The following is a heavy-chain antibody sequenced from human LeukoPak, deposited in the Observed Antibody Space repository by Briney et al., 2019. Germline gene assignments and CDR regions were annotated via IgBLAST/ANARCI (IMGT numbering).Heavy chain of an antibody. D-gene: IGHD3-22*01. CDR1: GYTGTGYY. Sequence: ASVKVSCKASGYTGTGYYMHWVRQAPGHGLEWLGWINPNSGGTNYAQKFQGRVTMTRDTSISTAYMELSRLRSDDTAVYYCAKTPPITMIVVVIPNYYFDYWGQGTLVTVSS. V-gene: IGHV1-2*02. J-gene: IGHJ4*02. CDR3: AKTPPITMIVVVIPNYYFDY. CDR2: INPNSGGT.